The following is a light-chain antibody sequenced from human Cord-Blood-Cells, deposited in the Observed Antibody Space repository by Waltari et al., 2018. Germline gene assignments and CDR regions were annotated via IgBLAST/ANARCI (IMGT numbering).Light chain of an antibody. CDR1: QSVSSN. Sequence: EIVMTQSPATLSVSPGERATLSCRASQSVSSNLAWYQQKPGQAPRLLIYGASTRATGIPARFSGSGSGTEFTLTISSLQSEDFVVNYCQQYNNWPKTFGQGTKVESK. V-gene: IGKV3-15*01. CDR2: GAS. J-gene: IGKJ1*01. CDR3: QQYNNWPKT.